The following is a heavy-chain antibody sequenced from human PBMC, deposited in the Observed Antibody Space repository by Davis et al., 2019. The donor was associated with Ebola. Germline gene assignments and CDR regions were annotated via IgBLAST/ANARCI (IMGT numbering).Heavy chain of an antibody. Sequence: GESLKISCNASGYTFTNYWIGWVRQMPGKGLEWMGIIYPGDSDTRYSPSFQGQVTISADKSSSTAYLQWSSLEDSDTATYYCARRGWDLHYYYYMDVWGEGTKVTVS. D-gene: IGHD1-26*01. CDR3: ARRGWDLHYYYYMDV. CDR2: IYPGDSDT. CDR1: GYTFTNYW. V-gene: IGHV5-51*01. J-gene: IGHJ6*03.